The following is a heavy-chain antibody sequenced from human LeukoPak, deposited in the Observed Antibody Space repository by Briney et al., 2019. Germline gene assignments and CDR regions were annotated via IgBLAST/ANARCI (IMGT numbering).Heavy chain of an antibody. CDR1: GFTFSSYE. D-gene: IGHD3-10*01. V-gene: IGHV3-48*03. CDR2: ISSDNTI. CDR3: ARDVRFHYHSGSYTYMDV. Sequence: PGGSLRLSCAASGFTFSSYEMNWVRRGPGKGLEWVSYISSDNTIYYADSVKGRFTISRDNAENSLYLQMNSLRVEDTAVYYCARDVRFHYHSGSYTYMDVWGKGTTVTVSS. J-gene: IGHJ6*03.